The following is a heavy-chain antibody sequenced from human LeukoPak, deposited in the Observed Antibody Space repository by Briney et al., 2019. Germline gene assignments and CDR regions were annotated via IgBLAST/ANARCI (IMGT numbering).Heavy chain of an antibody. CDR1: GFTVSSNY. J-gene: IGHJ6*02. V-gene: IGHV3-66*01. CDR3: ARWAYYGSGSHFGMDV. D-gene: IGHD3-10*01. Sequence: GGSLRLSCAASGFTVSSNYMSWVRQAPGKGLEWVSVIYSGGSTYYADSVKGRFTISRDNSKNTLYLQMNSLRAEDTAVYYCARWAYYGSGSHFGMDVWGQGTTVTVSS. CDR2: IYSGGST.